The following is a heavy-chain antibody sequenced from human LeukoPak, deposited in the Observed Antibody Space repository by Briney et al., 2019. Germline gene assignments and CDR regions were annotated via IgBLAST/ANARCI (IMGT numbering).Heavy chain of an antibody. J-gene: IGHJ3*02. D-gene: IGHD2-21*01. Sequence: PSETLSLTCTVSDGSIRSSYWSWIRQPPGKGLEWVGYINYSGSTSYNPSLKSRVTASVDTSTNQFSLKLSSVTAAATAVYCCARDLSGDWLRAFDIWGQGTMVTVSS. CDR3: ARDLSGDWLRAFDI. CDR1: DGSIRSSY. V-gene: IGHV4-59*12. CDR2: INYSGST.